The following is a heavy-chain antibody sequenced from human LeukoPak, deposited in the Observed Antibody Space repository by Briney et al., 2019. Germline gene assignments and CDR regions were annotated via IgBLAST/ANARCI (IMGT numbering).Heavy chain of an antibody. CDR2: INPNSGGT. CDR1: GYTFTGYS. Sequence: ASVKVSCKASGYTFTGYSMHWVRQAPGQGLEWMGWINPNSGGTNYAQKFQGRVTMTRDTSISTAYMELSRLRSDDTAVYYCARGEGYYDSSGFIDYWGQGTLVTVSS. CDR3: ARGEGYYDSSGFIDY. J-gene: IGHJ4*02. V-gene: IGHV1-2*02. D-gene: IGHD3-22*01.